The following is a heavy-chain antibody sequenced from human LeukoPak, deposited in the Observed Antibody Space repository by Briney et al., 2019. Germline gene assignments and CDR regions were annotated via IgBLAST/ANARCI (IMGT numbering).Heavy chain of an antibody. CDR2: IYSGGST. J-gene: IGHJ4*02. Sequence: GGSLRLSCAASGFTVSSNYMSWVRQAPRKGLEWVSVIYSGGSTYYADSVKGRFTISRDNSKNTLYLQMNSLRAEDTAVYYCAYSSSWRKFDYSGQGTLVTVSS. CDR1: GFTVSSNY. V-gene: IGHV3-66*01. D-gene: IGHD6-13*01. CDR3: AYSSSWRKFDY.